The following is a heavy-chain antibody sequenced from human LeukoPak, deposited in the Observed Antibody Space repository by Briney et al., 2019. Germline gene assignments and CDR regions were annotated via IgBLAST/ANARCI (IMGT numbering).Heavy chain of an antibody. CDR3: VRDGSGYDY. CDR1: GFTFSTYW. J-gene: IGHJ4*02. D-gene: IGHD6-19*01. CDR2: INQGGSEK. Sequence: GGSLRLSCVASGFTFSTYWMTWVRQAPGKGLEWVANINQGGSEKYYLNSVKGRFTVSRDNAKNSLYLQMNSLRADDTAIYYCVRDGSGYDYWGQGTLVTVSS. V-gene: IGHV3-7*05.